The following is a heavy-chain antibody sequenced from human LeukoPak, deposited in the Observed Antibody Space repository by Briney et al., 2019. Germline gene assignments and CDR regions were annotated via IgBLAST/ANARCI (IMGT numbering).Heavy chain of an antibody. V-gene: IGHV1-2*02. CDR3: ARGRGAATTVITATLDDY. D-gene: IGHD4-17*01. CDR1: GYTFTGYF. Sequence: ASVQVSCKASGYTFTGYFMHWVRQAPGQGLEWMGWINPNSGGTKYAQKFQGRVTMTRDTSITTAYMELSRLTSDDTAVYYCARGRGAATTVITATLDDYWGQGTLVTV. J-gene: IGHJ4*02. CDR2: INPNSGGT.